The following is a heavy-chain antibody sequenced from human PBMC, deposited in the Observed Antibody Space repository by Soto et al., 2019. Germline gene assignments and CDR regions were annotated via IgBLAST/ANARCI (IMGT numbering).Heavy chain of an antibody. CDR1: GFTFSSYA. V-gene: IGHV3-23*01. D-gene: IGHD2-2*01. CDR3: ATRKYQLLQNDAFDI. J-gene: IGHJ3*02. Sequence: EVQLLESEGGLVQPGGSLRLSCAASGFTFSSYAMSWVRQAPGKGLEWVSAISGSGGSTYYADSVKGRFTISRDNSKNTLYLQMNSLRAEDTAVYYCATRKYQLLQNDAFDIWGQGTMVTVSS. CDR2: ISGSGGST.